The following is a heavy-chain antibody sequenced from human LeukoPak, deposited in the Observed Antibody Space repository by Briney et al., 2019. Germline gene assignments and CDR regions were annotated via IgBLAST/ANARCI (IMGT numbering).Heavy chain of an antibody. CDR2: ISSSSSTI. V-gene: IGHV3-48*01. Sequence: GGSLRLSCAASGFTFSSYSMNWVRQAPGKGLEWVSYISSSSSTIYYADSVKGRFTISRDNAKNSLYLQMNSLRAEDTAVYYCARVYGSGSYYPPFDYWGQGTLVTVSA. D-gene: IGHD3-10*01. CDR1: GFTFSSYS. J-gene: IGHJ4*02. CDR3: ARVYGSGSYYPPFDY.